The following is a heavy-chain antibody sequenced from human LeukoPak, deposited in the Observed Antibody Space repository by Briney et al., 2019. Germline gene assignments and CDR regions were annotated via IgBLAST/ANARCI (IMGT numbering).Heavy chain of an antibody. CDR3: ARVPVNIWENWFDP. J-gene: IGHJ5*02. V-gene: IGHV4-38-2*02. CDR1: GYSISTGYY. Sequence: SETLSLTCTVSGYSISTGYYWDWIRQPPGKGLEWIGTFYHGGGTYYNPSLKSRVTISVDTSKNQFSLKLNSVTAADTAVYYCARVPVNIWENWFDPWGQGTLVTVSS. CDR2: FYHGGGT. D-gene: IGHD1-26*01.